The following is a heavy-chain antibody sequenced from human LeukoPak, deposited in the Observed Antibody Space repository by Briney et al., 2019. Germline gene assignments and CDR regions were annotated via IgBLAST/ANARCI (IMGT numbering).Heavy chain of an antibody. Sequence: PSETLSLTCTVSGGSISSYYWSWIRQPPGKGLEWIGYINYSGSPNYNPSLKRRVTISVDTSKSKFSLKRSSVTAADTAVYYCARGGVTPDYGDLRAYYYYYIDVWGKGTTVTVSS. D-gene: IGHD4-17*01. CDR3: ARGGVTPDYGDLRAYYYYYIDV. V-gene: IGHV4-59*01. CDR2: INYSGSP. CDR1: GGSISSYY. J-gene: IGHJ6*03.